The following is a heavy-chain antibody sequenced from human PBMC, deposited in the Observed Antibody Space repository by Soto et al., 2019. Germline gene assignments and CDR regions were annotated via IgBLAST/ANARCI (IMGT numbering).Heavy chain of an antibody. CDR3: ARVSLDPYHYYGLDV. V-gene: IGHV1-18*01. J-gene: IGHJ6*02. CDR1: GYTFTSYG. CDR2: ISAYNGNT. Sequence: ASVKVSCKASGYTFTSYGISWVRQAPGQGLEWMGWISAYNGNTNYAQKLQGRVTMTTDTSTSTAYMELRSLRSDDTAVYYCARVSLDPYHYYGLDVWGQGTTVTVSS.